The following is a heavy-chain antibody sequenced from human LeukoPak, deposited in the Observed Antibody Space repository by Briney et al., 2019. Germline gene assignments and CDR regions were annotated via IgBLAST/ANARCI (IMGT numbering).Heavy chain of an antibody. V-gene: IGHV4-59*01. CDR1: GGSISSYY. Sequence: SETLSLTCTVSGGSISSYYWSWIRQPPGKGLEWIGYIYYSGSTNYNPSLKSRVTISVDTSKNQFSLKLSSVTAADTAVYYCARESRRVYYYGPGPGAPDYWGQGTLVTVSS. CDR2: IYYSGST. J-gene: IGHJ4*02. D-gene: IGHD3-10*01. CDR3: ARESRRVYYYGPGPGAPDY.